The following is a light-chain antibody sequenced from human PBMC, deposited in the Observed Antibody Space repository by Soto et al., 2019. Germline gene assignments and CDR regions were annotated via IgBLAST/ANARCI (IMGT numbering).Light chain of an antibody. Sequence: EIVMTQSPASLSVSPGERATLSCRASQNINNNLAWYQHKPGQAPRVVIYGASARATGIPARFSGSGSGTQFTRTIISLQSEDFAVYYCQQYYDWSPWTFGQGTKVEV. J-gene: IGKJ1*01. CDR3: QQYYDWSPWT. CDR2: GAS. V-gene: IGKV3-15*01. CDR1: QNINNN.